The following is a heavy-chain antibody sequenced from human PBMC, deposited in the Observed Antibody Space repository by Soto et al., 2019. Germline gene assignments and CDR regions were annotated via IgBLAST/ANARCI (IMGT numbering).Heavy chain of an antibody. V-gene: IGHV3-33*01. CDR1: GFTFSSYG. Sequence: PGGSLRLSCAASGFTFSSYGMHWVRQAPGKGLEWVAVIWYDGSNKYYADSVKGRFTISRDNSKNTLYLQMNSLRAEDTAVYYCARAVVDYDILTVYYGMDVWGQGTTVTVSS. CDR3: ARAVVDYDILTVYYGMDV. D-gene: IGHD3-9*01. CDR2: IWYDGSNK. J-gene: IGHJ6*02.